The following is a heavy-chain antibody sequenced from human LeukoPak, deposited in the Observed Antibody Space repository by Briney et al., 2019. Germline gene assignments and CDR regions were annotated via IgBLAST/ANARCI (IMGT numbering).Heavy chain of an antibody. Sequence: GGSLRLSCAASGFSFSTYAMHWVRQAPGKGLEWVALIWHDASHTFYTDSVKGRFTISRDNSKNTVYLQMDSLGGEDTAVYYCARVIFGSGSYPDYWGQGTLVTVSS. D-gene: IGHD3-10*01. J-gene: IGHJ4*02. CDR2: IWHDASHT. V-gene: IGHV3-33*01. CDR3: ARVIFGSGSYPDY. CDR1: GFSFSTYA.